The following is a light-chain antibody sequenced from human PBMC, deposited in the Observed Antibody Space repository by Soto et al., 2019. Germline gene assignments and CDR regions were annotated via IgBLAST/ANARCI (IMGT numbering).Light chain of an antibody. Sequence: EIVLTQSPGTLSLPPGQRAPLSCMACRSGSTYLAWYQQKPGQAPRLLVYDASNRATGIPARFSGSGSGTDFTLTISRLEPEDFAVYYCQQYNNWPRTFGQGTRLEIK. CDR1: RSGSTY. CDR3: QQYNNWPRT. V-gene: IGKV3-11*01. J-gene: IGKJ5*01. CDR2: DAS.